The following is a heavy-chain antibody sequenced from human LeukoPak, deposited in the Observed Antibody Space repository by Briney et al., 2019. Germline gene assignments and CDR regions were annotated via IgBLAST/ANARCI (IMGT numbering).Heavy chain of an antibody. D-gene: IGHD6-6*01. CDR3: ARSIATRGEADY. Sequence: GESLKISCKGSNTFSRHWIGWVRQTPEKGLEWMGIIYPSDSDSRYSPSFQGQVTISADKSITTAYLQWSSLKASDTAMYYCARSIATRGEADYWGQGTLVTVSS. CDR1: NTFSRHW. J-gene: IGHJ4*02. CDR2: IYPSDSDS. V-gene: IGHV5-51*01.